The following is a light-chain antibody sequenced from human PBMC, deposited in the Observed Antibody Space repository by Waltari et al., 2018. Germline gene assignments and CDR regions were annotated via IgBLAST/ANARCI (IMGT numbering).Light chain of an antibody. CDR2: AAT. CDR1: QNIRNF. Sequence: DIQMTQSPSSLSASVGDRLTITCRASQNIRNFLNWYQQKPGKAPRLLIYAATTLQTGVPARFSGNRSGTDFTLTIRDLQPEDFATYSCQQSYSTPYTFGQGTKMVI. CDR3: QQSYSTPYT. V-gene: IGKV1-39*01. J-gene: IGKJ2*01.